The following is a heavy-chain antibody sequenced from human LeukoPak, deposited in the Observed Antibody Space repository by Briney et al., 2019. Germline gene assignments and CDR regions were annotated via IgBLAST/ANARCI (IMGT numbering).Heavy chain of an antibody. Sequence: GGSLRLSCAASGFTFSSYGMSWVRQAPGKGLEWVSAISGSGGSTYYADSVKGRFTISRDNSKNTLYLQMNSLRAEDTAVYYCAEIPTIRWHGWDYWGQGTLVTVSS. CDR3: AEIPTIRWHGWDY. J-gene: IGHJ4*02. CDR1: GFTFSSYG. V-gene: IGHV3-23*01. D-gene: IGHD4-23*01. CDR2: ISGSGGST.